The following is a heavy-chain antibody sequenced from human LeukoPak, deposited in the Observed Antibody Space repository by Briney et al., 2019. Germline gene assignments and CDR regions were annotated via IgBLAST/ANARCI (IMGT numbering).Heavy chain of an antibody. CDR3: TKVGLSGLFDY. J-gene: IGHJ4*02. CDR2: IYYDGST. V-gene: IGHV4-59*01. CDR1: GVSINDFY. Sequence: PSETLSLTCTVSGVSINDFYWTWIRQSPGNGLEWIGYIYYDGSTDYNPSLKSRVTMSIDTSRSQFSLKLNSVTAAATAVYYCTKVGLSGLFDYWGQGALVTVSS. D-gene: IGHD3-10*01.